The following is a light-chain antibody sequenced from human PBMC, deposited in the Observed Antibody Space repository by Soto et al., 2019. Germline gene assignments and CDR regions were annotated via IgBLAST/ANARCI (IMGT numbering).Light chain of an antibody. CDR2: GAS. Sequence: EIVLTQSPGTLSLSPGERATLSCRASQSVSSSFLAWYQQKTGQAPRLLIYGASSRASGIPDRFSGSGSGTDFTLTISRLEPKDFAVYYCQQYGTSPEYTFGQGTKLEIK. CDR1: QSVSSSF. V-gene: IGKV3-20*01. J-gene: IGKJ2*01. CDR3: QQYGTSPEYT.